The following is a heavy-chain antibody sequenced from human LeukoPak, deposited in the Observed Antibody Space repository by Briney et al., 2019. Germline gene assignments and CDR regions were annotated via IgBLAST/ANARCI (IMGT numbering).Heavy chain of an antibody. CDR2: IYSGGST. V-gene: IGHV3-66*01. J-gene: IGHJ3*02. Sequence: PGGSLRLSCAASGFTVSSNYMSWVRQAPGKGLEWVAVIYSGGSTYYADSVQGRFAISRDNSKNTLYLQMTSLRAEDTAVYYCASDLEDYGGTPGAFDIWGQATMVTVSS. CDR1: GFTVSSNY. D-gene: IGHD4-23*01. CDR3: ASDLEDYGGTPGAFDI.